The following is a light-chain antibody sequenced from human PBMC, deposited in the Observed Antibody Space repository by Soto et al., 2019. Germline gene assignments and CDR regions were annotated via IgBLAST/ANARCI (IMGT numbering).Light chain of an antibody. CDR1: QPISTY. Sequence: AIRMTQSPSSFSAYTGDKVTITCRASQPISTYLAWYQHKPGEAPRLLIYAASTLQSGVPSRFSGSGSGTDFTLTISCLQSEDFATYYCQQYYTYPLAFGQGTKVEI. CDR2: AAS. CDR3: QQYYTYPLA. V-gene: IGKV1-8*01. J-gene: IGKJ1*01.